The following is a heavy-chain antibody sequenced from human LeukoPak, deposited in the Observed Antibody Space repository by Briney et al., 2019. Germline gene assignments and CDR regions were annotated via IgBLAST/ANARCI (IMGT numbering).Heavy chain of an antibody. Sequence: SGTLSLTCTVSGGSISSGGYYWSWIRQPPGKGLEWIGYIYHSGSTYYNPSLKSRVTISVDRSKNQFSLKLSSVTAADTAVYYCAREALIEGFYYYMDVWGKGTTVTVSS. CDR2: IYHSGST. D-gene: IGHD3-22*01. CDR3: AREALIEGFYYYMDV. V-gene: IGHV4-30-2*01. J-gene: IGHJ6*03. CDR1: GGSISSGGYY.